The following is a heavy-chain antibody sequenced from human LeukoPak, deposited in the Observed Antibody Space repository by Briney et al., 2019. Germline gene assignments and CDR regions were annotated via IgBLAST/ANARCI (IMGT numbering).Heavy chain of an antibody. J-gene: IGHJ3*01. D-gene: IGHD3-9*01. Sequence: PGGSVRLSCAASGFTVSRYDMHWVRQATGKGLEWVSGIGIAGDTYYLGSVEGRFTISREDAKNSMYLQMNSLRAGDTAVYYCVRVDRDLSAFDLWGPAAMATDSS. V-gene: IGHV3-13*04. CDR1: GFTVSRYD. CDR3: VRVDRDLSAFDL. CDR2: IGIAGDT.